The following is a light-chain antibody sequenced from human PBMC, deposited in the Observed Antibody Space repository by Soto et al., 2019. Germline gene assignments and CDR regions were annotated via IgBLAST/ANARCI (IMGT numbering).Light chain of an antibody. V-gene: IGLV2-11*01. CDR3: CSYAGSYTYV. J-gene: IGLJ1*01. CDR1: SSDVGGYNY. Sequence: LTKPRSVSGSPGQSVTISCTGTSSDVGGYNYVSWYQQHPGKAPKLMIYDVSKRPSGVPDRFSGSKSGNTASLTISGLQAEDEADYYCCSYAGSYTYVFGTGTKVTVL. CDR2: DVS.